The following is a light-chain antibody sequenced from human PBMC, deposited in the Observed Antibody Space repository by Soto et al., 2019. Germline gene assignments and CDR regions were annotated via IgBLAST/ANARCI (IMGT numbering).Light chain of an antibody. V-gene: IGKV3-20*01. CDR2: GTS. J-gene: IGKJ5*01. CDR1: QSVSSY. CDR3: QQYGSSIT. Sequence: EIVLTQSPATLSLSPGERATLSCRASQSVSSYLAWYQQKPGQAPRLLIYGTSSRATGIPDRFSGSGSGTDFTLTICRLEPEDFAVYYCQQYGSSITFGQGTRLEI.